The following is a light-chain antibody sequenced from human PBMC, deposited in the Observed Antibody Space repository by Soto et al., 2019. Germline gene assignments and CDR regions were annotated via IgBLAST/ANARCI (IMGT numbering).Light chain of an antibody. CDR2: GAS. J-gene: IGKJ2*01. CDR1: QSVSSN. CDR3: QQYNTWPYT. V-gene: IGKV3-15*01. Sequence: EIVMTQSPATLSVSPGERATLSCRASQSVSSNLAWYQQKPGQAPRLIIYGASTRATGFPARCSGSGSGKEFTLTINSLQSEDFAVYYCQQYNTWPYTFGQGTKREIK.